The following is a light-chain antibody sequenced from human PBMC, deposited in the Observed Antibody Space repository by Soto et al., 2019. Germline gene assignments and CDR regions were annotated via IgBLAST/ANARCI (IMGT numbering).Light chain of an antibody. Sequence: DIQMTQSPSSLSVSVGDRVTITCRASQSIGGFLNWYQQKLGKAPKLLIYAASSLQSGVPSRFSGSGSGTDFTLTISSLQPEDFATYYCLQDYSFPWTFGQGTKVDIK. J-gene: IGKJ1*01. CDR2: AAS. CDR3: LQDYSFPWT. V-gene: IGKV1-39*01. CDR1: QSIGGF.